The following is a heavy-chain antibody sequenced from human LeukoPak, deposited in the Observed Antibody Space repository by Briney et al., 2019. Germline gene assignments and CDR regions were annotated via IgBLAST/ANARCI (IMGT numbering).Heavy chain of an antibody. V-gene: IGHV1-69*01. D-gene: IGHD4-23*01. Sequence: SVKVSCKASGGTFRSYAISCVRQAPGQWLEWMGGITPIFGTANYAQKFQGRVTITAVESMSTAYMELSSLRSEDTAVYYCARGWLAETTVVTPYNYWGQGTLVTVSS. CDR1: GGTFRSYA. CDR2: ITPIFGTA. J-gene: IGHJ4*02. CDR3: ARGWLAETTVVTPYNY.